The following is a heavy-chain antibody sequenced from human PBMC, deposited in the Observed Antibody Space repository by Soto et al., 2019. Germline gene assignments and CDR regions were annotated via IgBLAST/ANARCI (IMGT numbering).Heavy chain of an antibody. V-gene: IGHV4-61*08. J-gene: IGHJ6*03. D-gene: IGHD1-1*01. Sequence: PSETLSLTCTVSGGSIGSGDYYWSWIRQPPGKGLEWIGEIYHSGSTNYNTSLKSRVPISVDTSKNQFSLKLSSVTAADTAVYYCSRVTGTISIWRYYYYYYMDVWGKGTTVTVSS. CDR3: SRVTGTISIWRYYYYYYMDV. CDR2: IYHSGST. CDR1: GGSIGSGDYY.